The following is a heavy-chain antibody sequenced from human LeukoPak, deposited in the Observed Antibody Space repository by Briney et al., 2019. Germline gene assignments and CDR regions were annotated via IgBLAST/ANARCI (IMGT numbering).Heavy chain of an antibody. CDR2: IYYSGST. CDR3: ARLREEYYYDSSGYSGSLYY. Sequence: PSETLSLTCTVSGGSISSSSYYWGWIRQPPGKGLEWIGSIYYSGSTYYNPSLKSRVTISVDTSKNQFSLKLSSVTAADTAVYYCARLREEYYYDSSGYSGSLYYWGQGTLVTVSS. CDR1: GGSISSSSYY. J-gene: IGHJ4*02. D-gene: IGHD3-22*01. V-gene: IGHV4-39*01.